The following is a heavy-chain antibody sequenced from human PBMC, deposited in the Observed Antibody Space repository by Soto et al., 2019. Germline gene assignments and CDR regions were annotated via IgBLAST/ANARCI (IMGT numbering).Heavy chain of an antibody. CDR3: AKVAEMATVRHYYGMDV. CDR2: ISGRGGST. V-gene: IGHV3-23*01. J-gene: IGHJ6*02. CDR1: GFTFSSYA. Sequence: EVQLLESGGGLVQPGGSLRLSCAASGFTFSSYAMSWVRQAPGKGLEWVSAISGRGGSTYYADSVKGRFTISRDNSKNTLYLQMNSLRAEDTAVYYCAKVAEMATVRHYYGMDVWGQGTTVTVSS. D-gene: IGHD5-12*01.